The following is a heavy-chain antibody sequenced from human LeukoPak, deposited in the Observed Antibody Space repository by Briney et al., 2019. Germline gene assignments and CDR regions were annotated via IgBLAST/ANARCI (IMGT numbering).Heavy chain of an antibody. CDR3: ARGTSQLVQNWFDP. V-gene: IGHV1-2*02. CDR1: GYTFTGYY. CDR2: INPNSGGT. Sequence: ASVRVSCKASGYTFTGYYMHWVRQAPGQGLEWMGWINPNSGGTNYAQKFQGRVTMTRDTSISTAYMKLSRLRSDDTAVYYCARGTSQLVQNWFDPWGQGTLVTVSS. J-gene: IGHJ5*02. D-gene: IGHD6-13*01.